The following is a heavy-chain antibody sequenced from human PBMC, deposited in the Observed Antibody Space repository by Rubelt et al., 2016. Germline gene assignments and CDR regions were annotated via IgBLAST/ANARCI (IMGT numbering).Heavy chain of an antibody. J-gene: IGHJ4*02. CDR1: GGSISSGSYF. CDR3: ASSGYGCDY. Sequence: QLQLQESGPGLVKPSETLSLTCTLSGGSISSGSYFWGWIRQPPGKGLEGLGSIYESGSTTYNPSLKGRVTRAVDTSKNQFALKGRAATAADTAEYYCASSGYGCDYWGQGTRVTVSS. CDR2: IYESGST. D-gene: IGHD6-13*01. V-gene: IGHV4-39*07.